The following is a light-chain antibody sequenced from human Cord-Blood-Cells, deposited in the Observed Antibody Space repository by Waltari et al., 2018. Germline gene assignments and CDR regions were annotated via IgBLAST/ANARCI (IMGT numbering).Light chain of an antibody. CDR2: DVS. V-gene: IGLV2-14*03. CDR3: SSYTSSSTLV. J-gene: IGLJ3*02. Sequence: QSALTQPASVSGSPGQSITISCTGTSSDVGGYNYVSCYQQHPGKAPKLMIYDVSNRPSGGSNRFSGSKSGNTASLTISGLQAEDEADYYCSSYTSSSTLVFGGGTKLTVL. CDR1: SSDVGGYNY.